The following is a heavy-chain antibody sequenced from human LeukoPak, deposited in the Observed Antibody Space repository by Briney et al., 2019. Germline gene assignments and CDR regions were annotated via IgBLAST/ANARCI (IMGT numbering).Heavy chain of an antibody. D-gene: IGHD3-3*01. CDR2: ISGSGGST. CDR3: AKDRFRPTIFGVGNWFDP. Sequence: GSLRLSCAASGFTFSSYAMSWVRQAPGKGLEWVSAISGSGGSTYYADSVKGRFTISRDNSKNTLYLRMNSLRAEDTAVYYCAKDRFRPTIFGVGNWFDPWGQGTLVTVSS. CDR1: GFTFSSYA. J-gene: IGHJ5*02. V-gene: IGHV3-23*01.